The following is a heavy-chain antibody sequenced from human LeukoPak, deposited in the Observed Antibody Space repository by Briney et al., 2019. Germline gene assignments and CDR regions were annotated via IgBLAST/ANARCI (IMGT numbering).Heavy chain of an antibody. CDR3: GRVLNAHKLLDS. V-gene: IGHV4-38-2*02. J-gene: IGHJ4*02. D-gene: IGHD2-8*01. CDR1: DSSIRSTFY. CDR2: VFHLQTVRT. Sequence: SETLSLTCTVSDSSIRSTFYWAWFRQPPGKGLEWIGTVFHLQTVRTYSNPSLESRVSMSLDTSQNQFSLNLTSVTAADTALYFCGRVLNAHKLLDSWGQGTLVTVSS.